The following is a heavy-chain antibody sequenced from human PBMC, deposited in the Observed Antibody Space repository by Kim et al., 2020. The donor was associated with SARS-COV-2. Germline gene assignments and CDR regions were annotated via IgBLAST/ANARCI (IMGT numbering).Heavy chain of an antibody. V-gene: IGHV5-51*01. CDR2: IYPGDSDT. Sequence: GESLKISCKGSGYSFTSYWIGWVRQMPGKGLEWMGIIYPGDSDTRYSPSFQGQVTISADKSISTAYLQWSSLKASDTAMYYCARVLRFLEWLPSRGYYYYGMDVWGQGTTVTVSS. CDR3: ARVLRFLEWLPSRGYYYYGMDV. J-gene: IGHJ6*02. CDR1: GYSFTSYW. D-gene: IGHD3-3*01.